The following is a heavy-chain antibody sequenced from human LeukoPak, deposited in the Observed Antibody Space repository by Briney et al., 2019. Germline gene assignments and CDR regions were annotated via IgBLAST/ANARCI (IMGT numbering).Heavy chain of an antibody. CDR1: GFTFSSYW. D-gene: IGHD6-6*01. Sequence: GGSLRLSCAASGFTFSSYWMHWVRQAPGKGLVWVSRINTDGSSTSYADSVKGRFTISRDNAKNTLYLQMNSLRAEDTAVYYCARVVEDYSSSSDLDYWGQGTLVTVSS. V-gene: IGHV3-74*01. CDR2: INTDGSST. J-gene: IGHJ4*02. CDR3: ARVVEDYSSSSDLDY.